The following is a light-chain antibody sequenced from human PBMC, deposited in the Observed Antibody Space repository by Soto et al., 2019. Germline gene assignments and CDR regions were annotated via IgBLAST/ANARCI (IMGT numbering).Light chain of an antibody. CDR1: QGVSSY. CDR3: QQRSNWLLT. J-gene: IGKJ4*01. V-gene: IGKV3-11*01. Sequence: EIVLTQSPATLSVSPGERATLSCRASQGVSSYLAWYQQKPGQAPRLLIYDASNRDTGIPARFSGSGSGTDFTLTISSLEPEDFAVYYCQQRSNWLLTFGGGTKVEIK. CDR2: DAS.